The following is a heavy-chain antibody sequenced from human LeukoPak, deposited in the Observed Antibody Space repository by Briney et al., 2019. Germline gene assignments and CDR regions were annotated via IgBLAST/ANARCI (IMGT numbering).Heavy chain of an antibody. J-gene: IGHJ5*02. CDR2: INPNSGGT. D-gene: IGHD6-6*01. CDR3: ARALGAIATRPRSWFDP. V-gene: IGHV1-2*02. CDR1: GYTFTGYY. Sequence: ASVKVSCKASGYTFTGYYMHWVRQAPGQGLEWMGWINPNSGGTNYAQKFQGRVTMTRDTSISTAYMELSRLRSDDTAVYYCARALGAIATRPRSWFDPWGQGTLVIVSS.